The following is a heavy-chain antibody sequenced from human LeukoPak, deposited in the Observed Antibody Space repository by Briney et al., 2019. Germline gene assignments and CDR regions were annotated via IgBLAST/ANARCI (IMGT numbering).Heavy chain of an antibody. CDR1: GASISTHY. J-gene: IGHJ4*02. V-gene: IGHV4-59*11. CDR2: FRDTEST. D-gene: IGHD3-3*01. CDR3: ATLKRGSVFGYFNF. Sequence: PSETLSLTCTVSGASISTHYWSWLRQPPGKELEWIAYFRDTESTKDNPSLKSRVALSADTSKNQFSLRLTSVTAADTAIYYCATLKRGSVFGYFNFWGQGLLVTVSS.